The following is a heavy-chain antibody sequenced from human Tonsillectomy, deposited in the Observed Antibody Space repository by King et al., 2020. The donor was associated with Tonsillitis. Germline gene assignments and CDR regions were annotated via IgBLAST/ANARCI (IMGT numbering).Heavy chain of an antibody. J-gene: IGHJ5*02. Sequence: QLQESGPGLVKPSETMSLTCTVSGGSIGSYFWSWIRQPAGKGLEWIGRIYTSGSTNYNPSLKSRVTMSVDTSKNQFSLNLRSVTAADTAIYHCARVTYDILTGYAGAPNWFCPWGQGILVTVAS. V-gene: IGHV4-4*07. CDR2: IYTSGST. CDR3: ARVTYDILTGYAGAPNWFCP. CDR1: GGSIGSYF. D-gene: IGHD3-9*01.